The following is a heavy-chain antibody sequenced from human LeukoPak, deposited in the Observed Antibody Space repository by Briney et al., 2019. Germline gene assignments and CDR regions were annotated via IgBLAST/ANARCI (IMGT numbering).Heavy chain of an antibody. CDR1: GYTFTSYG. V-gene: IGHV1-18*01. J-gene: IGHJ6*02. D-gene: IGHD5-18*01. CDR3: ASGSRGYSYGNYYYYGMDV. CDR2: ISAYNGNT. Sequence: ASVKVSCKASGYTFTSYGISWVRQAPGLGLEWMGWISAYNGNTNYAQKLQGRVTMTTDTSTSTAYMELRSLRSDDTAVYYCASGSRGYSYGNYYYYGMDVWGQGTTVTVSS.